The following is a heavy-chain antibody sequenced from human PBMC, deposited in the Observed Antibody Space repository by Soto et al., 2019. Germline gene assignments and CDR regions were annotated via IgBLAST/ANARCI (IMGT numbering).Heavy chain of an antibody. CDR1: GGSISSGCDY. CDR2: IYYSGST. Sequence: SETLSLTCTVSGGSISSGCDYWSWIRKHPGKGLEWIGYIYYSGSTYYNPSLKSRVTISVDTSKNQFSLKLSSVTAADTVVYYCARAVATVTTLGYYYYYGMDVWGQGTTVTVSS. D-gene: IGHD4-17*01. J-gene: IGHJ6*02. CDR3: ARAVATVTTLGYYYYYGMDV. V-gene: IGHV4-31*03.